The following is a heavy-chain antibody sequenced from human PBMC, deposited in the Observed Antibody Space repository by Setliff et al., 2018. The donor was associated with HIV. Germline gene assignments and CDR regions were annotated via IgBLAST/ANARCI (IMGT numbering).Heavy chain of an antibody. D-gene: IGHD2-21*02. V-gene: IGHV1-69*10. CDR1: GGTFSSYA. CDR2: IIPILGIA. J-gene: IGHJ4*02. CDR3: ASPTAIPH. Sequence: SVKVSCKASGGTFSSYAISWVRQAPGQGLEWMGGIIPILGIANYAQKFRGRVTMTRDTSTSTIYMELNSLTSEDTAVYYCASPTAIPHWGQGTLVTV.